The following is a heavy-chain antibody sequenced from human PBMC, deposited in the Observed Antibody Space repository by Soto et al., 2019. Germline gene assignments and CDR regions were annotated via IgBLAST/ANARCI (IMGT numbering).Heavy chain of an antibody. CDR1: GFTFSSYA. CDR3: ASDSGYDVDAFDI. V-gene: IGHV3-30-3*01. D-gene: IGHD5-12*01. CDR2: ISYDGSNK. Sequence: HPGGSLRLSCAASGFTFSSYAMHWVRQAPGKGLEWVAVISYDGSNKYYADSVKGRFTISRDNSKNTLYLQMNSLRAEDTAVYYCASDSGYDVDAFDIWGQGTMVTVSS. J-gene: IGHJ3*02.